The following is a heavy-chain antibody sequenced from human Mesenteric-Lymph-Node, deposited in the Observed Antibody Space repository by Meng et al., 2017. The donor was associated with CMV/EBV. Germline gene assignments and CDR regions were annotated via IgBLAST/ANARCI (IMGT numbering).Heavy chain of an antibody. Sequence: GGSLRLSCAVSGFTFSSYTMNWVRQAPGKGLEWVSSISSQNYDILYADSVKGRFTISRDNAKNSLYLQMNSLRAEDTAVYYCARGTGYSSGWFKGSYDYWGQGTLVTVSS. J-gene: IGHJ4*02. CDR3: ARGTGYSSGWFKGSYDY. CDR2: ISSQNYDI. V-gene: IGHV3-21*01. D-gene: IGHD6-19*01. CDR1: GFTFSSYT.